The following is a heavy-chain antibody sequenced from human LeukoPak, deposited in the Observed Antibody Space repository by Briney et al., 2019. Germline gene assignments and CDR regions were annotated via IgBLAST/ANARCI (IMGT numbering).Heavy chain of an antibody. D-gene: IGHD3-16*01. J-gene: IGHJ6*03. CDR1: GFTFSDYY. CDR2: ISSSGSTI. Sequence: KPGGSLRLSCAASGFTFSDYYMSWIRQAPGKGLEWVSYISSSGSTIYYADSVKGRFTISRDNAKNSLYLQMNSLRAEATAVYYCATQTGGYYYYMDVWGKGTTVTVSS. CDR3: ATQTGGYYYYMDV. V-gene: IGHV3-11*04.